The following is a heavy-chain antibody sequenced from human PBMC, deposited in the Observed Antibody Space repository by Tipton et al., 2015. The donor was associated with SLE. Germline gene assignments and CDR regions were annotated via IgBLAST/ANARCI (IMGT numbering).Heavy chain of an antibody. CDR1: GGSISSSSYY. CDR2: IYYSGST. V-gene: IGHV4-39*07. J-gene: IGHJ6*02. D-gene: IGHD6-13*01. Sequence: TLSLTCTVSGGSISSSSYYWGWIRQPPGKGLEWIGSIYYSGSTNYNPSLKSRVTISVDTSKNQFSLKLSSVTAADTAVYYCARDRRIAAAGLYYYYGMDVWGQGTTATVSS. CDR3: ARDRRIAAAGLYYYYGMDV.